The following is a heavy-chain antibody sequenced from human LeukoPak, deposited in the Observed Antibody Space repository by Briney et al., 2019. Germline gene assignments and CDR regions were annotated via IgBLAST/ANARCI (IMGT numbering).Heavy chain of an antibody. CDR2: ISSSSSYI. D-gene: IGHD3-9*01. Sequence: GGSLRLSCAASGFTFSSYSMNWVRQAPGKGLEWVSSISSSSSYIYYADSVKGRFTISRDNAKNSLYLQMNSLRAEDTAVYYCARVQVYYDILTGYLYYFDYRGQGTLVTVSS. V-gene: IGHV3-21*01. J-gene: IGHJ4*02. CDR1: GFTFSSYS. CDR3: ARVQVYYDILTGYLYYFDY.